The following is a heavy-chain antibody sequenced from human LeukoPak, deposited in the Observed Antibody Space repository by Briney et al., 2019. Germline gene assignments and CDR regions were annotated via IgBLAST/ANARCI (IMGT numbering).Heavy chain of an antibody. Sequence: GGSLRLSCAASGFTFSSYGMNWVRQAPGKGLEWVSSISSSSSYIYYADSVKGRFTISRDNAKNSLYLQMNSLRAEDTAVYYCARGVERWLKLGGFDSWGQEPWVTVSS. J-gene: IGHJ4*02. CDR3: ARGVERWLKLGGFDS. D-gene: IGHD5-24*01. CDR1: GFTFSSYG. CDR2: ISSSSSYI. V-gene: IGHV3-21*01.